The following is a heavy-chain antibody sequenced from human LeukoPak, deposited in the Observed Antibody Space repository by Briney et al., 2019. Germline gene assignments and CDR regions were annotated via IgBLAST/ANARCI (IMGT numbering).Heavy chain of an antibody. CDR1: GLPIADFA. CDR2: ISGDGVST. Sequence: GGSLRLSCVASGLPIADFAMHWVRQAPGKGLEWVSLISGDGVSTFYADSVRGRFSISRDNSKNSLSLEMNSLRTEDTAMYYCARESGKFDYWGQGTLVAVSS. J-gene: IGHJ4*02. CDR3: ARESGKFDY. V-gene: IGHV3-43*02.